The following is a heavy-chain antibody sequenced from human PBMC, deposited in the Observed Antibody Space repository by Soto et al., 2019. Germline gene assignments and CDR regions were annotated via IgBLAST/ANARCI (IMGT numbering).Heavy chain of an antibody. D-gene: IGHD3-22*01. CDR3: ARPRGYSSNWFDP. Sequence: GASVKVSCKASGGTFSSYAISWVRQAPGQGLEWMGGIIPIFGTANYAQKFQGRVTITADESTSTAYMELSSLRSEDTAVYYCARPRGYSSNWFDPWGQGTLVTVSS. V-gene: IGHV1-69*13. J-gene: IGHJ5*02. CDR1: GGTFSSYA. CDR2: IIPIFGTA.